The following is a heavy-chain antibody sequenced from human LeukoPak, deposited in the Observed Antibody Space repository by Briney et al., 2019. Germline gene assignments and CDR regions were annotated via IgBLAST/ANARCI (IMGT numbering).Heavy chain of an antibody. CDR3: ARVPTVTKVAWYFDY. V-gene: IGHV3-21*01. D-gene: IGHD4-17*01. CDR2: ISSSSSSHI. Sequence: GGSLRLSCAASGFTFSSYSMNWVRQAPGKGLEWVSSISSSSSSHIYYADSVKGRFTISRDNAKNSLYLQMNSLRAEDTAVYYCARVPTVTKVAWYFDYWGQGTLVTVSS. J-gene: IGHJ4*02. CDR1: GFTFSSYS.